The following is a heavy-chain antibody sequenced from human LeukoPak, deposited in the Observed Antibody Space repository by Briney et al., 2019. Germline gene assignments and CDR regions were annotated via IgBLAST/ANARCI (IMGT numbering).Heavy chain of an antibody. D-gene: IGHD3-9*01. CDR2: ISGSGGST. V-gene: IGHV3-23*01. Sequence: QPGGSLRLSCAASGFTFSSYAMSWVRQAPGKGPEWVSAISGSGGSTYYADSVKGRFTISRDNSKNTLYLQMNSLRAEDTAVYYCAKDAYYDILTGYYLRTQPYFDYWGQGTLVTVSS. CDR1: GFTFSSYA. J-gene: IGHJ4*02. CDR3: AKDAYYDILTGYYLRTQPYFDY.